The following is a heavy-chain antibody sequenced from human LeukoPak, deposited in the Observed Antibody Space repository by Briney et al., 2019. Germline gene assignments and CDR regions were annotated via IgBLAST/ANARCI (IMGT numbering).Heavy chain of an antibody. Sequence: GGSLRLSCAASGFTFSIYAMSWVRRAPGKGLEWVSSISSSGDVTFYTDPVKRRFPISRDNSKNTSYLQMNSLIAEDTAIYYCAKDRPNYYESNGHYYKRDGDYWGQGTLVTVSS. V-gene: IGHV3-23*01. CDR3: AKDRPNYYESNGHYYKRDGDY. CDR2: ISSSGDVT. CDR1: GFTFSIYA. D-gene: IGHD3-22*01. J-gene: IGHJ4*02.